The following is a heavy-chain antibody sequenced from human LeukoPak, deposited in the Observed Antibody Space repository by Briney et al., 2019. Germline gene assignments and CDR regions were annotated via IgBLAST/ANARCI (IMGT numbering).Heavy chain of an antibody. CDR1: GFTFSTYW. Sequence: GGSLRLSCAASGFTFSTYWMSWVRQAPGKGLEWVANIKQDGSEKYYVDSVKGRFTISRDNSKNTLYLQMNSLRAEDTAVYYCARDRLNSGYVIEYWGQGTLVTVSS. D-gene: IGHD5-12*01. CDR3: ARDRLNSGYVIEY. J-gene: IGHJ4*02. V-gene: IGHV3-7*01. CDR2: IKQDGSEK.